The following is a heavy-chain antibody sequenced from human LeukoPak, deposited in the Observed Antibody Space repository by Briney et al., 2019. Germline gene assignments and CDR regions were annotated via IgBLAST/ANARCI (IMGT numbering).Heavy chain of an antibody. CDR2: ISYDGSNK. CDR1: GFTFSSYA. Sequence: PGGSLRLSCAASGFTFSSYAMHWVRQAPGKGLEWVAVISYDGSNKYYADSVKGRFTISRDNSKNTLYLQMNSLRAEDSAVYYCAKSPSYYDSNALGALGYWGQGTLVTVSS. V-gene: IGHV3-30-3*02. CDR3: AKSPSYYDSNALGALGY. D-gene: IGHD3-22*01. J-gene: IGHJ4*02.